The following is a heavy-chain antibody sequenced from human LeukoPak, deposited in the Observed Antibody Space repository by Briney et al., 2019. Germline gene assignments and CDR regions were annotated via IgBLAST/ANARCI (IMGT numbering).Heavy chain of an antibody. CDR2: INHSGST. D-gene: IGHD2-2*01. Sequence: SETLSLTCAVYGGSFSGYYWSWIRQPPGKGLEWIGEINHSGSTNYNPSLKSRVTISVDTSKNQFSLKLRSVTAADTAVYYCARSIVVVPAAIRFDPWGQGTLVTVSS. V-gene: IGHV4-34*01. CDR1: GGSFSGYY. CDR3: ARSIVVVPAAIRFDP. J-gene: IGHJ5*02.